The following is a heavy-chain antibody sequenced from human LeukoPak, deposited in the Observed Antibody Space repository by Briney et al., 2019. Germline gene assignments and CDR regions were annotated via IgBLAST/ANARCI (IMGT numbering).Heavy chain of an antibody. CDR1: GFTFSSYA. CDR3: AKEPGYSSGKKGY. V-gene: IGHV3-23*01. D-gene: IGHD6-19*01. Sequence: LTGGSLRLSCAASGFTFSSYAMSWVRQAPGKGLEWVSAISGSGGSTYYADSVKGRFTISRDNSKNTLYLQMNSLRAEDTAVYYCAKEPGYSSGKKGYWGQGTLVTVSS. CDR2: ISGSGGST. J-gene: IGHJ4*02.